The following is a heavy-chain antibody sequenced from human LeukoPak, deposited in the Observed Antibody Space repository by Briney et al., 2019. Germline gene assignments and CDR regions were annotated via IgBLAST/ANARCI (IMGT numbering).Heavy chain of an antibody. Sequence: SETLSLTCTVSGGSISSYYWSWIRQPPGKGLDWIGYIYYSGSTNYNPSLKSRVTISVDTSKNQSSLKLSSVTAADTAVYYCARDGGVFHFDIWGQGTMVTVSS. V-gene: IGHV4-59*01. D-gene: IGHD2-8*02. CDR3: ARDGGVFHFDI. J-gene: IGHJ3*02. CDR1: GGSISSYY. CDR2: IYYSGST.